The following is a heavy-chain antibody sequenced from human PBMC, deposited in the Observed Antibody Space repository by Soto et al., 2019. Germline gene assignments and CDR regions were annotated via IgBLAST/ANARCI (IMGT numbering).Heavy chain of an antibody. J-gene: IGHJ1*01. CDR1: GFTFGSYS. CDR3: ARWSGGLLEYHSY. Sequence: GGSLRLSCAASGFTFGSYSMSWVRQAPGRGLEWVAIIKHDGSEKYYVDSVKGRFTISRDNAKNFLYLQMNSLRAEDTALYYCARWSGGLLEYHSYWGQGASVTVSS. D-gene: IGHD1-1*01. V-gene: IGHV3-7*01. CDR2: IKHDGSEK.